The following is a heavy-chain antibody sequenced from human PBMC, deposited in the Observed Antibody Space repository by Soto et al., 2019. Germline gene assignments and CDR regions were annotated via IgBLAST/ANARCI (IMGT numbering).Heavy chain of an antibody. CDR3: ARQVVTTGGVYYFYGMDV. J-gene: IGHJ6*02. Sequence: PGESLKISCKGSGYSFISYWIGWVRQMPGKGLEWMGIIYPDDSDIRYSPSFQGQVTISADRSIRTAYLQWSSLEASDTAIYYCARQVVTTGGVYYFYGMDVWGQGTTVTVS. CDR2: IYPDDSDI. V-gene: IGHV5-51*01. D-gene: IGHD3-16*01. CDR1: GYSFISYW.